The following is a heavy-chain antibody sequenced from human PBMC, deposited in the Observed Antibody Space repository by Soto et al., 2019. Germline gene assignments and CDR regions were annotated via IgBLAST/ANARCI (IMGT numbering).Heavy chain of an antibody. CDR3: ARDYDSSGYYYGRFDP. CDR2: ISSSSSYI. V-gene: IGHV3-21*01. Sequence: GGSLRLSCAASGFTFSSYSMNWVRQAPGKGLEWVSSISSSSSYIYYADSVKGRFTISRDNAKNSLYLQMNSLRAEDTAVYYCARDYDSSGYYYGRFDPWGQGTLVT. CDR1: GFTFSSYS. D-gene: IGHD3-22*01. J-gene: IGHJ5*02.